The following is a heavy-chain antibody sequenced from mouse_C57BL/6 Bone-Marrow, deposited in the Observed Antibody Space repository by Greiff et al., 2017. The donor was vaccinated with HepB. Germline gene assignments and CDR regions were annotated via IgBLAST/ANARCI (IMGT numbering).Heavy chain of an antibody. Sequence: EVMLVESGGGLVKPGGSLKLSCAASGFTFSDYGMHWVRQAPEKGLEWVAYISSGSSTIYYADTVKGRFTISRDNAKNTLFLQMTSLRSEDTAMYYCNYGSRGYYAMDYWGQGTSVTVSS. CDR2: ISSGSSTI. J-gene: IGHJ4*01. V-gene: IGHV5-17*01. CDR3: NYGSRGYYAMDY. CDR1: GFTFSDYG. D-gene: IGHD1-1*01.